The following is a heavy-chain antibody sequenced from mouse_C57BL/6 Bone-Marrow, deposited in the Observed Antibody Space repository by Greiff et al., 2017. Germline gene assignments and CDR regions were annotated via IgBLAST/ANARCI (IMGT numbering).Heavy chain of an antibody. J-gene: IGHJ3*01. CDR1: GFTFSSYG. CDR2: IRSGGSYT. V-gene: IGHV5-6*01. CDR3: ARHAWFAY. Sequence: EVNLVESGGDLVKPGGSLTLSCAASGFTFSSYGMSWVRQTPDKRLEWVATIRSGGSYTYYPDSVKGRFTISRDNAKSTLYLQMSSLKSEDTAMYYCARHAWFAYWGQGTLVTVSA.